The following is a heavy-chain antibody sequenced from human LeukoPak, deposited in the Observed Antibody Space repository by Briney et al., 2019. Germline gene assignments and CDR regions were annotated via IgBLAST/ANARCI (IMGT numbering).Heavy chain of an antibody. CDR1: GFPSSSYA. J-gene: IGHJ4*02. CDR2: ISYDGSNK. V-gene: IGHV3-30*04. CDR3: ARDWAVQPDPYYFDY. D-gene: IGHD3-16*01. Sequence: GGPLRLSCAASGFPSSSYAMHWVRKPPGRGLGWGAVISYDGSNKYSADSVKGRFTISRDNSKNTLYLQMNSLRDEDTAVYYCARDWAVQPDPYYFDYWGQGTLVTVSS.